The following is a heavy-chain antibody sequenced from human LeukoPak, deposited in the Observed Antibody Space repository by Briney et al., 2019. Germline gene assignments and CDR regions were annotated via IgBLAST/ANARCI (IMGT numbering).Heavy chain of an antibody. CDR3: ATTSPDYYDSSGPFGY. V-gene: IGHV1-2*02. J-gene: IGHJ4*02. Sequence: ASVKVSCKASGYTFTGYYMHWVQQAPGQGLEWMGWINPNSGGTNYAQKFQGRVTMTRDTSISTAYMELSRLRSDDTAVYYCATTSPDYYDSSGPFGYWGQGTLVTVSS. CDR1: GYTFTGYY. CDR2: INPNSGGT. D-gene: IGHD3-22*01.